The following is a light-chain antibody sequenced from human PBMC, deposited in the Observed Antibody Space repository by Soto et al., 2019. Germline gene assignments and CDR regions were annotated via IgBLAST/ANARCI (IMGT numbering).Light chain of an antibody. Sequence: ENVLTQSPGTLSLSPGERATLSCRASQSVSTPYLAWYQQKPGQAPRLLMYSTSTRASGIPDRFSGSGSGTDFTLTISRLEPEDFAVYYCQQYGSSLWTFGQGTKVEIK. CDR2: STS. CDR3: QQYGSSLWT. CDR1: QSVSTPY. J-gene: IGKJ1*01. V-gene: IGKV3-20*01.